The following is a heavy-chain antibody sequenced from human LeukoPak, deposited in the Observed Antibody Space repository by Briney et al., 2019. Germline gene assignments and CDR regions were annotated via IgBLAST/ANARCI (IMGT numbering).Heavy chain of an antibody. Sequence: SETLSLTCTVSGGSISSYYWSWIRQPPGKGLEWIGCIYYSGSTYYNPSLKSRVTISVDTSKNQFSLKLSSVTAADTAVYYCARGWYYYDSSGYRPYYFDYWGQGTLVTVSS. J-gene: IGHJ4*02. V-gene: IGHV4-59*12. CDR1: GGSISSYY. D-gene: IGHD3-22*01. CDR3: ARGWYYYDSSGYRPYYFDY. CDR2: IYYSGST.